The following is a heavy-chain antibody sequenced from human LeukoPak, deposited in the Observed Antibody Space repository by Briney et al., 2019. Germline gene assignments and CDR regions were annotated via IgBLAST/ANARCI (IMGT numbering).Heavy chain of an antibody. CDR2: IWYDGSSK. CDR1: EFTFSSYG. J-gene: IGHJ4*02. Sequence: PGASLRLSCAASEFTFSSYGMHWVRQAPGKGLEWVALIWYDGSSKYYRDSVKGRFTISRDNSKNTLYLQMNSLRDEDTAVYYCAREMGLNIVATFGYWGQGTLVTVSS. CDR3: AREMGLNIVATFGY. D-gene: IGHD5-12*01. V-gene: IGHV3-33*01.